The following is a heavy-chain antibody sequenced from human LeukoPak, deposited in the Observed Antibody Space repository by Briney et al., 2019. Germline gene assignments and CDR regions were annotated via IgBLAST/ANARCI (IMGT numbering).Heavy chain of an antibody. J-gene: IGHJ4*02. D-gene: IGHD3-10*01. CDR2: ISAYNGNT. Sequence: GASVKVSCKASGYTFTSYGISWVRQAPGQGLEWMGWISAYNGNTNYAQKLQGRVTMTTDTSTSTAYMELRSLRSDDTAVYYCARVVVIRMTMVRGVIRVQFGYFDYWGQGTLVTVSS. V-gene: IGHV1-18*01. CDR3: ARVVVIRMTMVRGVIRVQFGYFDY. CDR1: GYTFTSYG.